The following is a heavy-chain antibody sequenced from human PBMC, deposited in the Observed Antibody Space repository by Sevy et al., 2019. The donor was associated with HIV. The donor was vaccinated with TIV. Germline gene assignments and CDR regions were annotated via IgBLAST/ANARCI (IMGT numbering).Heavy chain of an antibody. D-gene: IGHD3-10*02. CDR2: FSFGCGKI. Sequence: GGSLRLSCAASGFTFSSYAMSWVRQAPGKGLEWVSTFSFGCGKINYADSVKGRFTISRDNSKNTLYLQMPSLRAEDMAVYYCVREGCSKPHDYWGQGTLVTVSS. CDR3: VREGCSKPHDY. J-gene: IGHJ4*02. V-gene: IGHV3-23*01. CDR1: GFTFSSYA.